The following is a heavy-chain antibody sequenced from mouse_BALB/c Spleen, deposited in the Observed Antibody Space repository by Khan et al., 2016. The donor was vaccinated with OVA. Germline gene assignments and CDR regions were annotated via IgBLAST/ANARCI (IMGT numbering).Heavy chain of an antibody. CDR1: GFTFSSYS. Sequence: VQLQESGGDLVKPGGSLKLSCAASGFTFSSYSMSWVRQTPDKRLEWVATISSGGDYTYYPDSVKGRFTISRDNAKNTLYLQMSSLKSEDTAMCYCASHLTGSFAYWGQGNMGTV. V-gene: IGHV5-6*01. CDR3: ASHLTGSFAY. CDR2: ISSGGDYT. D-gene: IGHD4-1*01. J-gene: IGHJ3*01.